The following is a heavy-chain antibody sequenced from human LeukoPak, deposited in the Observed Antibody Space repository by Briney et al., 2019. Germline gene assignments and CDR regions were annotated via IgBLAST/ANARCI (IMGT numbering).Heavy chain of an antibody. Sequence: GGPLRLSCAASGFTFSSYGMHWVRQAPGKGLEWVSAISGGGGSTYYADSVKGRFTISRDNSKNTLYLQMNSLRAEDTAVYYCAKGGSYSLYYYYMDVWGKGTTVTVSS. CDR2: ISGGGGST. CDR3: AKGGSYSLYYYYMDV. V-gene: IGHV3-23*01. CDR1: GFTFSSYG. J-gene: IGHJ6*03. D-gene: IGHD1-26*01.